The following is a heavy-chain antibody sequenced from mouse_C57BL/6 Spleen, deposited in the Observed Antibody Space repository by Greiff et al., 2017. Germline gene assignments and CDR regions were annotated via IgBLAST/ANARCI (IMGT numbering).Heavy chain of an antibody. CDR2: ISSGGSYT. Sequence: EVKLVESGGDLVKPGGSLKLSCAASGFTFSSYGMSWVRQTPDKRLEWVATISSGGSYTYYPDSVKGRFTISRAHAKNTLYLQMSSLKSEDTAMYYCARQIYNGYCYAMDYWGQGTSVTVSS. D-gene: IGHD2-3*01. J-gene: IGHJ4*01. CDR1: GFTFSSYG. V-gene: IGHV5-6*01. CDR3: ARQIYNGYCYAMDY.